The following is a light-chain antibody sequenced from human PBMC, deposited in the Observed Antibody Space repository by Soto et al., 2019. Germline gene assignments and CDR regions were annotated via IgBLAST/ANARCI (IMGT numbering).Light chain of an antibody. V-gene: IGKV1-39*01. CDR1: EAIAHY. CDR3: QQSSSTPLT. CDR2: GAS. Sequence: IHMTQSPSSLSASVGDRVTITCRASEAIAHYLNWYQHKPGKAPKLLIYGASKLQSGVSSRFSGSGSGTDFTLTIASLQSEDFATYYCQQSSSTPLTFGGGTTVEI. J-gene: IGKJ4*01.